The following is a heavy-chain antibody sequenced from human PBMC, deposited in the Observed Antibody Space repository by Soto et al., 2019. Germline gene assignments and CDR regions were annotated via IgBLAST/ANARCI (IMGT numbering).Heavy chain of an antibody. CDR1: GGSISSYY. Sequence: SETLSLTCTVSGGSISSYYWTWIRQPPGKGLEWIGYMSYSGRTNYNPSLKSRVTQSVDTSTNHFSLKLSSVTAADTAVYYCVRGGGEGGLTGTTAQTYYYNAMDVWGQGTTVTVSS. CDR3: VRGGGEGGLTGTTAQTYYYNAMDV. D-gene: IGHD1-7*01. J-gene: IGHJ6*02. V-gene: IGHV4-59*01. CDR2: MSYSGRT.